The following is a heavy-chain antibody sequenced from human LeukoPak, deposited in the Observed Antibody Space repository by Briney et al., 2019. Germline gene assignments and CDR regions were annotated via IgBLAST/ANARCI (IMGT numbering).Heavy chain of an antibody. CDR2: INPSGGST. J-gene: IGHJ4*02. V-gene: IGHV1-46*01. CDR3: ASTDPADSTTVTTSPLGY. D-gene: IGHD4-17*01. Sequence: GASVKVSCKASGYTFTSYYMHWVRQAPGQGLEWMGIINPSGGSTSYAQKFQGRVTMTRDTSTSTVYMELSSLRSEDTAVYYCASTDPADSTTVTTSPLGYWGQGTLVTVSS. CDR1: GYTFTSYY.